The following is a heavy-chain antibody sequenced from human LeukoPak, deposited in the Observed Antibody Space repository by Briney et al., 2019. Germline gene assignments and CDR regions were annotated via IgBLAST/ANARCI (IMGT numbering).Heavy chain of an antibody. CDR1: GYTFTSYY. V-gene: IGHV1-2*06. Sequence: GASVKVSCKASGYTFTSYYMHWVRQAPGQGLEWMGRINPNSGGTNYAQKFQGRVTMTRDTSISTAYMELSRLRSDDTAVYYCARRPAYCGGDCPLNYWGQGTLVTVSS. D-gene: IGHD2-21*02. J-gene: IGHJ4*02. CDR3: ARRPAYCGGDCPLNY. CDR2: INPNSGGT.